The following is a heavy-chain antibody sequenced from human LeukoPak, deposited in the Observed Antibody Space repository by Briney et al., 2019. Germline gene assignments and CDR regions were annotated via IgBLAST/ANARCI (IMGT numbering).Heavy chain of an antibody. J-gene: IGHJ4*02. CDR2: INHSGST. CDR3: ARRGNYYGSGSYDY. D-gene: IGHD3-10*01. Sequence: SETLSLTCAVYGGSFSGYYWSWIRQPPGKGLEWIGEINHSGSTNYNPSLKSRVTISVDTSKNQFSLKLSSVTAADTAVYYCARRGNYYGSGSYDYWGQGTLVTVSS. V-gene: IGHV4-34*01. CDR1: GGSFSGYY.